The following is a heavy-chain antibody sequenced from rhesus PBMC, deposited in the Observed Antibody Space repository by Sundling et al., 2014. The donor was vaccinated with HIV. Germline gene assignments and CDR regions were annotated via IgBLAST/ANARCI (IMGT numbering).Heavy chain of an antibody. CDR2: IYGGSTTRT. CDR1: GGSISDNYR. CDR3: ARYSGYSPSY. V-gene: IGHV4S10*01. D-gene: IGHD5-24*01. J-gene: IGHJ4*01. Sequence: QVQLQESGPGVVKPSETLSLSCAVSGGSISDNYRWSWIRQPPGKGLEWIGYIYGGSTTRTNYNPSLKSRVTISKDTSKNQFSLKLSSVTVADTAVYYCARYSGYSPSYWGQGVLVTVSS.